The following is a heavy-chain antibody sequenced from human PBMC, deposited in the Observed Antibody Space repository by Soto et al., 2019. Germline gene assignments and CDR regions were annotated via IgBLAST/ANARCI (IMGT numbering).Heavy chain of an antibody. D-gene: IGHD3-10*01. CDR1: GGTFRSYA. V-gene: IGHV1-69*01. CDR2: LIPIFGTA. Sequence: QVQLVQSGAEVKKPGSSVKVSCKASGGTFRSYAIIWVRQAPGQGLEWMGGLIPIFGTANYAQKFQGRVTITADESTSTAYMELSSLRSEDTAVYYCARDRGDGYHPARGDYWGQGTLVTVSS. J-gene: IGHJ4*02. CDR3: ARDRGDGYHPARGDY.